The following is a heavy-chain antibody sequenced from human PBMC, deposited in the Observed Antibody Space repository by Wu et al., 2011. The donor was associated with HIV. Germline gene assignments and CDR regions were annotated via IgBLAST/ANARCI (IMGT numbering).Heavy chain of an antibody. Sequence: QVQLVQSGAEVKKPGASVKVSCKASGYTFTNYAIHWVRQAPGQGLEWMGWISAYNGDTNYAQKLQDRVTMTTDTSTSTAYVELRSLRSDDTAVYYCARDGSSAQLDLYYNHMDVWGKGTTVTVSS. D-gene: IGHD6-6*01. CDR1: GYTFTNYA. V-gene: IGHV1-18*01. CDR2: ISAYNGDT. J-gene: IGHJ6*03. CDR3: ARDGSSAQLDLYYNHMDV.